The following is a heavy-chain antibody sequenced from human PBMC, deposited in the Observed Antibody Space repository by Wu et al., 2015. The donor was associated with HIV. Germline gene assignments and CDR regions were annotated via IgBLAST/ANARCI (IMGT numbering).Heavy chain of an antibody. CDR2: INPNSGGT. D-gene: IGHD2-2*01. V-gene: IGHV1-2*02. Sequence: QVQLVQSGAEVKKPGASVKVSCKASGYTFTGYYMHWVRQAPGQGLEWMGWINPNSGGTNYAQKFQGRVTMTRDTSISTAYMELSRLRSDDTAVYYCARATVPAAIRAPNWFDPVGPGNPGPPSP. CDR3: ARATVPAAIRAPNWFDP. CDR1: GYTFTGYY. J-gene: IGHJ5*02.